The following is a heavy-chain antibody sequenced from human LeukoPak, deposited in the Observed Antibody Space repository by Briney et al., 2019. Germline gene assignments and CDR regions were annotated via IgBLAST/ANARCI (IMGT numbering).Heavy chain of an antibody. CDR3: ARDKGPRGEAPDY. CDR1: GFTFSSYA. V-gene: IGHV3-23*01. CDR2: ISGSGGST. D-gene: IGHD2-21*01. Sequence: GGSLRLSCAASGFTFSSYAMSWVRQAPGKGLEWVSAISGSGGSTYYAGSVKGRFTISRDNSKNTLYLQMNSLRAEDTAVYYCARDKGPRGEAPDYWGQGTLVTVSS. J-gene: IGHJ4*02.